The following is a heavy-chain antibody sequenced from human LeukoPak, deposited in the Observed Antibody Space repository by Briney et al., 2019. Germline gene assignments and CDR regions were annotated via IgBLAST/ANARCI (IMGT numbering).Heavy chain of an antibody. CDR2: IIPIFGTA. V-gene: IGHV1-69*13. CDR3: AREIGMVRGAYYYGMDV. D-gene: IGHD3-10*01. CDR1: GGTFSSYA. Sequence: SVKVSCKASGGTFSSYAISWVRQAPGQGLEWMGGIIPIFGTANYAQKFQGRVTITAHESTSTAYMELSSLRSEDTAVYYCAREIGMVRGAYYYGMDVWGQGTTVTVSS. J-gene: IGHJ6*02.